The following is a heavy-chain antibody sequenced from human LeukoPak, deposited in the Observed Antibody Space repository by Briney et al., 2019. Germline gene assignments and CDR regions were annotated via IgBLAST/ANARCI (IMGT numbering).Heavy chain of an antibody. J-gene: IGHJ4*02. CDR3: ARTYCSSTSCSFDY. Sequence: GGSLRLSCAASGFTFSSHAMSWVRQAPGKGLEWVSAISGSGGSTYYADSVKGRFTISRDNSKNTLYLQMNSLRAEDTAVYYCARTYCSSTSCSFDYWGQGTLVTVSS. CDR1: GFTFSSHA. V-gene: IGHV3-23*01. D-gene: IGHD2-2*01. CDR2: ISGSGGST.